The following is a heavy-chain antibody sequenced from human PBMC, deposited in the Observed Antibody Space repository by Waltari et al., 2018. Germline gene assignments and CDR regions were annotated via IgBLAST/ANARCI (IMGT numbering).Heavy chain of an antibody. CDR1: GYTFTGYY. V-gene: IGHV1-2*06. J-gene: IGHJ6*02. D-gene: IGHD6-13*01. Sequence: QVQLVQSGAEVKKPGASVKVSCKASGYTFTGYYMHWVRQAPGPGLVWMGRINPNSGGTNYAKKFQGRVTMTRDTSISTAYMELSRLRSDDTAVYYCARGDGYSSSWYSPHNYYYYYGMDVWGQGTTVTVSS. CDR2: INPNSGGT. CDR3: ARGDGYSSSWYSPHNYYYYYGMDV.